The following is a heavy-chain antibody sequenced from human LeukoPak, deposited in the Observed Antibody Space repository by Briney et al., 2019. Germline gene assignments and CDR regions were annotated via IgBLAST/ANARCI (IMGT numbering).Heavy chain of an antibody. CDR1: GYTFTSCA. V-gene: IGHV1-3*01. CDR3: ARAVVVVAATPIGWFDP. CDR2: INAGNGNT. Sequence: GASVKVSCKASGYTFTSCAMHWVRQAPGQRLEWMGWINAGNGNTKYSQKFQGRVTITRDTSASTAYMELSSLRSEDTAVYYCARAVVVVAATPIGWFDPWGQGSLVTVSS. J-gene: IGHJ5*02. D-gene: IGHD2-15*01.